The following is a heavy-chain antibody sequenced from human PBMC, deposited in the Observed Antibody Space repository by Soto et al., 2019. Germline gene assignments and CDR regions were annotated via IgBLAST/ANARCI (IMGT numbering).Heavy chain of an antibody. CDR1: GFTFSTYA. V-gene: IGHV3-23*01. D-gene: IGHD2-2*01. J-gene: IGHJ4*03. CDR2: ISGSGGST. Sequence: GGSLRLSCAASGFTFSTYAMSWVRQAPGKGLEWVSAISGSGGSTDYADSVKGRFTISRDNSKNTLYLLMNSLRAEDTAVYHCAKALPVILLPPAASRIWGPGTPVNASS. CDR3: AKALPVILLPPAASRI.